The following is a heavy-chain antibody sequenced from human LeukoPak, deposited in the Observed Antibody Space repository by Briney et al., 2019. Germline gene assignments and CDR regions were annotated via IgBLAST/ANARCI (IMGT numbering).Heavy chain of an antibody. CDR3: AREGTARPLDY. J-gene: IGHJ4*02. CDR1: GGFITTFF. V-gene: IGHV4-4*07. D-gene: IGHD6-6*01. Sequence: SETLSLTCTVSGGFITTFFWSWIRQPAGKGLEWIGRVSNSGTTNYNPSLRSRVTMSLDTSKNHFSLNLTSVTVADTAVYYCAREGTARPLDYWGQGTLVTVSS. CDR2: VSNSGTT.